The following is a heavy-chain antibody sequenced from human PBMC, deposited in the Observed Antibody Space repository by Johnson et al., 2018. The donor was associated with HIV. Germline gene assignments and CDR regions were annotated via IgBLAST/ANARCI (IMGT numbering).Heavy chain of an antibody. J-gene: IGHJ3*02. CDR1: GFTFDDYG. CDR2: INWNGGST. Sequence: VQLVESGGGVVRPGGSLRLSCAASGFTFDDYGMSWVRQAPGKGLEWVSGINWNGGSTGYADSVKGRFTISRDNAKNSLYLQMNSLRAEDTALYYCASRNRGGHYYYDSRTDAFDIWGQGTMVTVSS. D-gene: IGHD3-22*01. CDR3: ASRNRGGHYYYDSRTDAFDI. V-gene: IGHV3-20*04.